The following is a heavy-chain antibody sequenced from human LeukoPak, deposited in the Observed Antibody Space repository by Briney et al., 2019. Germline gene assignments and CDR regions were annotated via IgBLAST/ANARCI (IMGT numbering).Heavy chain of an antibody. Sequence: GGSLRLSCAASGFTVSSNYMSWVRQAPGKGLEWVSVVYSGGSTYYADSVKGRFTISRDNSKNTLYLQMNSLRAEDTAVYYCATSSIGDPDYWGQGTLVTVSS. CDR3: ATSSIGDPDY. J-gene: IGHJ4*02. CDR1: GFTVSSNY. CDR2: VYSGGST. V-gene: IGHV3-66*02. D-gene: IGHD3-16*01.